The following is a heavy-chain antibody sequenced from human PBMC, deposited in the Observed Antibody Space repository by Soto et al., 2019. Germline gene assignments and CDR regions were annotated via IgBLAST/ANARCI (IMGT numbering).Heavy chain of an antibody. Sequence: QVQLQQWGAGLWKPSETLSLTCAVYGASLRGYYWSWIRQTPGKGLEWIGQINRGGSTDYNPSLTSRVTMSVDPSKNQFSLNLSSVTAADTAVYFCARRPDGFDIWGPGTMVSVSS. V-gene: IGHV4-34*01. CDR1: GASLRGYY. CDR2: INRGGST. J-gene: IGHJ3*02. CDR3: ARRPDGFDI. D-gene: IGHD6-6*01.